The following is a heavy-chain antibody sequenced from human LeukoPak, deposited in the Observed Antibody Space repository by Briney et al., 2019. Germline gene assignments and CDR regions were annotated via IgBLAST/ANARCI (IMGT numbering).Heavy chain of an antibody. V-gene: IGHV3-30*03. D-gene: IGHD6-19*01. J-gene: IGHJ6*03. CDR2: ISYDGSNK. CDR3: ARGSESSGWWGKLYYYYYMDV. Sequence: PGGSLRLSCAASGFTFSSYGMHWVRQAPGKGLEWVAVISYDGSNKYYADSVKGRFTISRDNSKNTLYLQMNSLRSEDTAVYYCARGSESSGWWGKLYYYYYMDVWGKGTTVTVSS. CDR1: GFTFSSYG.